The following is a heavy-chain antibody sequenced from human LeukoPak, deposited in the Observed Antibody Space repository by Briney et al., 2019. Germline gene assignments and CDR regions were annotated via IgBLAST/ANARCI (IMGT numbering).Heavy chain of an antibody. CDR1: GYTFTSYG. CDR3: ARSQSCSSVRDAFDI. J-gene: IGHJ3*02. CDR2: ISAYNGNT. Sequence: GASVKVSCKASGYTFTSYGISWVRQAPGQGLEWMGWISAYNGNTNYAQKLQGRVTMTTDTSTSTAYMELRSLRSDDTAVYYCARSQSCSSVRDAFDIWGQGTMVTVSS. D-gene: IGHD6-19*01. V-gene: IGHV1-18*01.